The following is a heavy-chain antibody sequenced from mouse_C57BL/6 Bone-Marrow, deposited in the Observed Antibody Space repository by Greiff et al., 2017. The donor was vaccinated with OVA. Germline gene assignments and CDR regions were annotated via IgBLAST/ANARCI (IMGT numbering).Heavy chain of an antibody. CDR3: ASAVFAY. Sequence: VQLQQPGAELVKPGASVKLSCKASGYPFTSYWMQWVKQRPGQGLEWIGEIDPSDSYTNYNQKFKGKATLTVDTSSSTAYMQLNSLTSEDSAVYYCASAVFAYWGQGTLVTVSA. CDR2: IDPSDSYT. J-gene: IGHJ3*01. CDR1: GYPFTSYW. V-gene: IGHV1-50*01.